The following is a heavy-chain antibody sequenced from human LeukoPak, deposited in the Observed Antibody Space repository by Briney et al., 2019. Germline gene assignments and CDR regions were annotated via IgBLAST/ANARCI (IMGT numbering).Heavy chain of an antibody. V-gene: IGHV3-9*01. D-gene: IGHD3-22*01. J-gene: IGHJ1*01. CDR2: ISWNSGSI. CDR1: GFTFDDYA. CDR3: AKTAHYYDSSGYYYGYFQH. Sequence: GGSLRLSCAASGFTFDDYAMHWVRQAPGKDLEWVSGISWNSGSIGYADSVKGRFTISRDNAKNSLYLQMNSLRAEDTALYYCAKTAHYYDSSGYYYGYFQHWGQGTLVTVSS.